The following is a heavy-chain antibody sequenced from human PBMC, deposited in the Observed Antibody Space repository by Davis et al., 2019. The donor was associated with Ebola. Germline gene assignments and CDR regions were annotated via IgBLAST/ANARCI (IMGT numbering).Heavy chain of an antibody. J-gene: IGHJ4*02. CDR1: GGSFSSYY. D-gene: IGHD3-16*02. V-gene: IGHV4-59*08. CDR3: ARQRRLRLGELSGHFDY. Sequence: MPGGSLRLSCAVYGGSFSSYYWSWIRQPPGKGLEWIGYIYYSGSTNYNPSLKSRVTISVDTSKNQFSLKLSSATAADTAVYYCARQRRLRLGELSGHFDYWGQGTLVTVSS. CDR2: IYYSGST.